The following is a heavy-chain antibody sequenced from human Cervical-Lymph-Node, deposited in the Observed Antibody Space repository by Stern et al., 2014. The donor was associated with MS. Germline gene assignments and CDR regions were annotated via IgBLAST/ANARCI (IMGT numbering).Heavy chain of an antibody. D-gene: IGHD2-2*01. J-gene: IGHJ5*01. CDR2: IIPIFATA. Sequence: QVQLVQSGAEEKKPGSSVKVSCKASRGILRSYSISWVRKAPGQGLEWLGVIIPIFATAIYAQKFQGRVTITADESTDTAYLELSSLISEDTAVYYCARGAAYSSSWFDYWGQGTLVTVSS. CDR3: ARGAAYSSSWFDY. V-gene: IGHV1-69*12. CDR1: RGILRSYS.